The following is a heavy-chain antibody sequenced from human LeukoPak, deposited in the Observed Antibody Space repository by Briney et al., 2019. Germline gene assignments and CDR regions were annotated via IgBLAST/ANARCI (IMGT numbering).Heavy chain of an antibody. J-gene: IGHJ3*02. D-gene: IGHD2-21*02. CDR1: GYSFTSYL. CDR2: IYPGDSET. CDR3: ARHIVVVTAHDAFDI. V-gene: IGHV5-51*01. Sequence: GESLKISCKGSGYSFTSYLIAWVRQMPGKGLEWMGIIYPGDSETRYSPSFQGQVTISADKSISIAYLQWSSLKASDTAMYYCARHIVVVTAHDAFDIWGQGTTVTVSS.